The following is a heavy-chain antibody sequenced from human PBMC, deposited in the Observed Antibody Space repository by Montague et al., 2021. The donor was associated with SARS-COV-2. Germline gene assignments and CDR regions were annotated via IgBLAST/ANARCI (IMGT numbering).Heavy chain of an antibody. CDR3: AKDQDIGYSSGWSYYYYGMDV. Sequence: SLRLSCAASGFTFSRYGMHWVRQAPGKGLEWAAVISYDGSNKNYADSVRGRFTISRDNSKNTLYLQMNSLRAEDTAVYYCAKDQDIGYSSGWSYYYYGMDVWGQGTTVTASS. CDR1: GFTFSRYG. D-gene: IGHD6-19*01. V-gene: IGHV3-30*18. CDR2: ISYDGSNK. J-gene: IGHJ6*02.